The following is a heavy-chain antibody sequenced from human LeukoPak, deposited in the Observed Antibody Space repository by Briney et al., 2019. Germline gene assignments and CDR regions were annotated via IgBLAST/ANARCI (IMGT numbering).Heavy chain of an antibody. Sequence: ASVKVSCKASGYTFTSYGISWVRQAPGQGLEWMGWISAYNGNTNYARKLQGRVTMTTDTSTSTAYMELRSLRSDDTAVYYCARDAISPPADCSGGSCYRSNWFDPWGQGTLVTVSS. CDR3: ARDAISPPADCSGGSCYRSNWFDP. D-gene: IGHD2-15*01. CDR2: ISAYNGNT. J-gene: IGHJ5*02. V-gene: IGHV1-18*01. CDR1: GYTFTSYG.